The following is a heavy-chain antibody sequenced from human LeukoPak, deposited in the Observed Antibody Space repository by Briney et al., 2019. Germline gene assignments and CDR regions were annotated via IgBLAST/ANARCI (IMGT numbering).Heavy chain of an antibody. CDR3: AKGGITMVRGVIFYCYYYMDV. Sequence: QAGGSLRLPCAASGFTFSSYGMHWVRQAPGKGLEWVAVISYDGSNKYYADSVKGRFTISRDNSKNTLYLQMNSLRAEDTAVYYCAKGGITMVRGVIFYCYYYMDVWGKGTTVTVSS. J-gene: IGHJ6*03. CDR1: GFTFSSYG. CDR2: ISYDGSNK. D-gene: IGHD3-10*01. V-gene: IGHV3-30*18.